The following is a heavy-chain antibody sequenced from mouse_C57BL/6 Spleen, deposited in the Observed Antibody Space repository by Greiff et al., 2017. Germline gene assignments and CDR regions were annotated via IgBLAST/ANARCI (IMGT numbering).Heavy chain of an antibody. CDR2: INPSSGYT. CDR1: GYTFTSYW. V-gene: IGHV1-7*01. J-gene: IGHJ3*01. Sequence: VQLQQSGAELAKPGASVTLSCKASGYTFTSYWMHWLKQRPGQGLAWIGYINPSSGYTKYNQKFKDKATLTADKSSSTAYMQLSSLTYEDAAVYYCASATGGYSPFAYWGKGTLVTVSA. D-gene: IGHD2-3*01. CDR3: ASATGGYSPFAY.